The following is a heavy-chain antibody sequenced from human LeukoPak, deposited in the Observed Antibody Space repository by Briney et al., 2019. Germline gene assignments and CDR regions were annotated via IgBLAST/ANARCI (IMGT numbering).Heavy chain of an antibody. V-gene: IGHV6-1*01. CDR3: ARAREMAMGSFDY. CDR1: GDSVSSNSAA. Sequence: SQTLSLTCAISGDSVSSNSAACNWIRQSPSRGPEWLGRTYYRSKWYNDYAVSVKSRITINPDTSKNQFSLQLNSVTPEDAAVYYCARAREMAMGSFDYWGQGTLVTVSS. CDR2: TYYRSKWYN. D-gene: IGHD5-24*01. J-gene: IGHJ4*02.